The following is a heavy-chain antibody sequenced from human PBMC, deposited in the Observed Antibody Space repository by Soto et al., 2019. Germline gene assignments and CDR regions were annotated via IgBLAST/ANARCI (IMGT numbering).Heavy chain of an antibody. CDR3: VKAPGRYYYGMDV. CDR1: GFTFSSYA. V-gene: IGHV3-64D*06. J-gene: IGHJ6*02. D-gene: IGHD1-26*01. CDR2: ISSNGGST. Sequence: GGSLRLSCSASGFTFSSYAMHWVRQAPGKGLEYVSAISSNGGSTYYTDSVKGRFTISRDNSKNTLYLQMSSLRAEDTSVYYCVKAPGRYYYGMDVWGQGTTVTVSS.